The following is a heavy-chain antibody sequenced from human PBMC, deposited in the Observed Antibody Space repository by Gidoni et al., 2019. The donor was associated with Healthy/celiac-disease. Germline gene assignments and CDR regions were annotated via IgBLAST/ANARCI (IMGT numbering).Heavy chain of an antibody. CDR3: ARDGNGPTLVFDY. V-gene: IGHV3-33*01. J-gene: IGHJ4*02. CDR1: GFTFSSYG. Sequence: QVQLVESGGGVVQPGRSLRLSCAASGFTFSSYGMHLVRQAPGKGLEWVAVIWYDGSNKYYADSVKGRFTISRDNSKNTLYLQMNSLRAEDTAVYYCARDGNGPTLVFDYWGQGTLVTVSS. CDR2: IWYDGSNK. D-gene: IGHD2-8*01.